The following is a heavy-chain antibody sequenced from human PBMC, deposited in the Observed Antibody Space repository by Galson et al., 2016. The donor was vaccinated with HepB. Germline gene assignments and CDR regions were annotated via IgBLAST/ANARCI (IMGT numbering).Heavy chain of an antibody. CDR3: ARVGFRWWQKLPEAY. Sequence: SVKVSCKASGYSFTAYYIQWVRQAPGQGLEWMGWVNPNSGATNYAQNFQGRVTMTRDTSISTAYMELSRLTSDDTAIYFCARVGFRWWQKLPEAYWGQGTQVTVSS. CDR1: GYSFTAYY. D-gene: IGHD2-15*01. V-gene: IGHV1-2*02. CDR2: VNPNSGAT. J-gene: IGHJ4*02.